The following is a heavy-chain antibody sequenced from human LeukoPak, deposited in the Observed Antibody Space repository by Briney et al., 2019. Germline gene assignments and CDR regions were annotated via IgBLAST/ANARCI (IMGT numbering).Heavy chain of an antibody. CDR3: ARWLQSGLDAFDI. CDR1: GGSISSYY. D-gene: IGHD5-24*01. J-gene: IGHJ3*02. CDR2: IYYSGST. V-gene: IGHV4-59*08. Sequence: KPSETLSLTCTVSGGSISSYYWSWIRQPPGKGLEWIGYIYYSGSTNYNPSLKSRVTISVDTSKNQFSLKLSSVTAADTAVYYCARWLQSGLDAFDIWGQGTMVTVSS.